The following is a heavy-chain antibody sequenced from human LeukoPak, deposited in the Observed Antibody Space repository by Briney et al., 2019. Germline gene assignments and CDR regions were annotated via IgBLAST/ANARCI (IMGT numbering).Heavy chain of an antibody. D-gene: IGHD6-13*01. Sequence: ASVKVSCKASGYTFTGYYMHWVRQAPGQGLEWMGWINPNSGGTNYAQKFQGRVTMTRDTSISTAYMELSRLRSDDTAVYYCARSVGGSCWLHYYYYYMDVWGKGTTVTVSS. V-gene: IGHV1-2*02. J-gene: IGHJ6*03. CDR1: GYTFTGYY. CDR2: INPNSGGT. CDR3: ARSVGGSCWLHYYYYYMDV.